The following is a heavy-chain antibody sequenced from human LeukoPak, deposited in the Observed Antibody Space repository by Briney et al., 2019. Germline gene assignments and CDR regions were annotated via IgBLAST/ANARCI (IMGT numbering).Heavy chain of an antibody. V-gene: IGHV3-43*02. CDR3: ANGTGITAGLAS. CDR1: GITFDDNA. D-gene: IGHD1-14*01. J-gene: IGHJ5*02. Sequence: GGSLRLSCAASGITFDDNAMHWVRQPPGKGLEWVSLISGDGFITKFADSVKGRFTVSRDNSKNSLYLDMNSLRTEDTALYFCANGTGITAGLASWGRGTLVIVSS. CDR2: ISGDGFIT.